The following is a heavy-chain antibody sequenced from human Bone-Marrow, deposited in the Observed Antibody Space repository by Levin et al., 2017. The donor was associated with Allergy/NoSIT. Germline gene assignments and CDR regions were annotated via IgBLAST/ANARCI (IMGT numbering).Heavy chain of an antibody. Sequence: GGSLRLSCAASGFTFDDYAMHWVRQAPGKGLEWVSGISWNSGTIGYADSVKGRFTISRDNAKNSLYLQMNSLRAEDTALYYCAKGYSGSYLLEYDYWGQGTLVTVSS. D-gene: IGHD1-26*01. CDR2: ISWNSGTI. V-gene: IGHV3-9*01. CDR1: GFTFDDYA. J-gene: IGHJ4*02. CDR3: AKGYSGSYLLEYDY.